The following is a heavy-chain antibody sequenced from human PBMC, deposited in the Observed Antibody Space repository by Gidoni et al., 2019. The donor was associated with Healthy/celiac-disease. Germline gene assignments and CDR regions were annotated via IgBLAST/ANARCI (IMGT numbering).Heavy chain of an antibody. J-gene: IGHJ3*02. D-gene: IGHD5-18*01. CDR1: GVTFSSYG. CDR3: ARDSGDVDTAMVSAFDI. Sequence: QVQLVESGGGVVQPGRSLRLSCAASGVTFSSYGMHWVRQAPGKGLEWVAVIWYDGSNKYYADSVKGRFTISRDNSKNTLYLQMNSLRAEDTAVYYCARDSGDVDTAMVSAFDIWGQGTMVTVSS. CDR2: IWYDGSNK. V-gene: IGHV3-33*01.